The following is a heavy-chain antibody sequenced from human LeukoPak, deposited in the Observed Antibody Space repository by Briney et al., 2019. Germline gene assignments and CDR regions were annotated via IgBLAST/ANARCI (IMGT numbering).Heavy chain of an antibody. V-gene: IGHV3-9*01. J-gene: IGHJ4*02. CDR3: AKDNRKHYTSGPNPDSLH. CDR1: GFIFNNYA. Sequence: GRSLRPSCAGSGFIFNNYAMHWVRQPPGKGLEWVSGISWNSGTIDYADSVRGRFTISRDNAKNSLYLQMDSLRVEDTAFYYCAKDNRKHYTSGPNPDSLHWGQGALVTVSS. CDR2: ISWNSGTI. D-gene: IGHD6-19*01.